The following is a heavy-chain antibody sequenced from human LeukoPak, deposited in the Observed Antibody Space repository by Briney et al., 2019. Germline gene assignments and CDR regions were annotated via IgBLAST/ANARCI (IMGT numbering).Heavy chain of an antibody. CDR2: INPNSGGT. CDR3: ARGVNVLLWFGELYYFDY. V-gene: IGHV1-2*06. J-gene: IGHJ4*02. D-gene: IGHD3-10*01. Sequence: EASVKVSCKASGYTFTGYYMHWVRQAPGQGLEWMGRINPNSGGTNCAQKFQCRVTMTRDTSLSTAYMELSRLRSDDTAVYYCARGVNVLLWFGELYYFDYWGQGTLVTVSS. CDR1: GYTFTGYY.